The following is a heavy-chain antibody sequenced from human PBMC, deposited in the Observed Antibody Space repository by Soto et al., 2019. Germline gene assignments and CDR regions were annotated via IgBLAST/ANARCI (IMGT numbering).Heavy chain of an antibody. Sequence: SETLSLTCTVSGCSISSGDYYWSWIRQPPGKGLEWIGYIYYSGSTYYNPSLKSRVTISVDTSKNQFSLKLSSVTAADTAVYYCAREKVYCSSTSCYIPYYYYYGMDVWGQGTTVTVTS. CDR3: AREKVYCSSTSCYIPYYYYYGMDV. V-gene: IGHV4-30-4*01. CDR1: GCSISSGDYY. J-gene: IGHJ6*02. D-gene: IGHD2-2*02. CDR2: IYYSGST.